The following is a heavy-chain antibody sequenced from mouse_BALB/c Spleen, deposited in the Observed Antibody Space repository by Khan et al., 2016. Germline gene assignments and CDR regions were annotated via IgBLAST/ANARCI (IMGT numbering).Heavy chain of an antibody. V-gene: IGHV4-1*02. CDR1: GFDFSRYW. D-gene: IGHD1-1*01. CDR3: ARLYYYGSSDY. Sequence: EVKLLESGGGLVQPGGSLKLSCAASGFDFSRYWMSWVRQAPGKGLEWIGEINPDSSTINYTPSLKDKFIISRDNAKNTLYLQMSKVRSEDTAPYYCARLYYYGSSDYWCQGTTLTVSS. CDR2: INPDSSTI. J-gene: IGHJ2*01.